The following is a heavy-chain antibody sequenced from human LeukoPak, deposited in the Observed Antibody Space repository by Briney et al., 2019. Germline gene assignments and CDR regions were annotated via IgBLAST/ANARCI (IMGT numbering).Heavy chain of an antibody. CDR2: IYYSGST. D-gene: IGHD4-17*01. J-gene: IGHJ6*04. CDR3: ARESLGSVDPRGYSTTVSQDV. V-gene: IGHV4-39*07. Sequence: SETLSLTCTVSGGSISSSSYYWGWIRQPPGKGLEWIGSIYYSGSTYYNPSLKSRVTISVDTSKNQFSLKLSSVTAADTAVYYCARESLGSVDPRGYSTTVSQDVWGKGTTVTISS. CDR1: GGSISSSSYY.